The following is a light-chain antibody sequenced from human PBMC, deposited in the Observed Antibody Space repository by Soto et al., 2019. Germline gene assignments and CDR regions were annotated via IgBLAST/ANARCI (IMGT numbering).Light chain of an antibody. Sequence: QSALTQPPSASGSPGQSVTISCTGTKNDIGVYDFVSWYQHHPGKAPRLIIYEVVQRPSGVPDRFSGSNSGNTASLTVSGLQAADEAAYFCKSYAGSNTYVFGSGTKVTVL. CDR3: KSYAGSNTYV. CDR2: EVV. CDR1: KNDIGVYDF. J-gene: IGLJ1*01. V-gene: IGLV2-8*01.